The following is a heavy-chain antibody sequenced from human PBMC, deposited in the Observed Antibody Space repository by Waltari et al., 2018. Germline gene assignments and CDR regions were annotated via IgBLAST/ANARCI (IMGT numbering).Heavy chain of an antibody. D-gene: IGHD2-15*01. CDR1: VDSLSSNDW. CDR2: VHRSGRT. J-gene: IGHJ4*02. CDR3: ARDRGRGLYLDS. V-gene: IGHV4-4*03. Sequence: LQLQESGPGLVNLPGTLSLTCVVPVDSLSSNDWLSWVRQSPGKGLEWIGQVHRSGRTNYNPSFASRVTVSGDTYINQFSLKVYFATAADTAVYYCARDRGRGLYLDSWGPGTLVTVSP.